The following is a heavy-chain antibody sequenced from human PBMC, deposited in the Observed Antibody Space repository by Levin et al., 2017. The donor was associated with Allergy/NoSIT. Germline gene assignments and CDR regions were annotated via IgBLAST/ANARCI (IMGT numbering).Heavy chain of an antibody. D-gene: IGHD4-11*01. CDR3: AKDSSNSWFDY. V-gene: IGHV3-23*01. CDR2: ITDSGGAT. Sequence: AASVKVSCAASRSTFSSYGMSWVRQAPGKGPEWVSTITDSGGATYYPDSVRGRFTISRDNSKNTLYLQMNSLRVEDTALYYCAKDSSNSWFDYWGQGTLVTVSS. J-gene: IGHJ4*02. CDR1: RSTFSSYG.